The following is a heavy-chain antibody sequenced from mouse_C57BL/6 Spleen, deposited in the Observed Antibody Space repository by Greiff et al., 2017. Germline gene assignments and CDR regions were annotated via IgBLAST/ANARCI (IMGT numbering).Heavy chain of an antibody. CDR3: ARDDGYWGFAY. CDR2: IHPNSGST. V-gene: IGHV1-64*01. J-gene: IGHJ3*01. Sequence: VQLQQSGAELVKPGASVKLSCKASGYTFTSYWMHWVKQRPGQGLEWIGMIHPNSGSTNYNEKFKSKATLTVDKSSSTAYMQLSSLSSEDSAVYYCARDDGYWGFAYWGQGTLVTVSA. D-gene: IGHD2-3*01. CDR1: GYTFTSYW.